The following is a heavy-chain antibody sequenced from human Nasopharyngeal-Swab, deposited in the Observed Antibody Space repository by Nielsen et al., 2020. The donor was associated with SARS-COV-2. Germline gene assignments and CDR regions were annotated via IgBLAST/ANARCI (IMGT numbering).Heavy chain of an antibody. CDR2: IYYSGST. D-gene: IGHD3-22*01. J-gene: IGHJ6*04. V-gene: IGHV4-31*02. Sequence: RQAPGKGLEWIGYIYYSGSTYYNPSLKSRVTISVDTSKNQFSLKLSSVTAADTAVYYCARQSWAGYYYDSSGYMDVWDKGTTVTVSS. CDR3: ARQSWAGYYYDSSGYMDV.